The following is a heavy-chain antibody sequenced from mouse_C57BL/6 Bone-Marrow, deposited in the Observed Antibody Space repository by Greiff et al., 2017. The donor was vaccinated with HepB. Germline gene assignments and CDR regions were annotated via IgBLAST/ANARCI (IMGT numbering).Heavy chain of an antibody. J-gene: IGHJ4*01. D-gene: IGHD3-2*02. CDR3: ARQGSSGYYAMDY. V-gene: IGHV1-19*01. Sequence: EVQLQQSGPVLVKPGASVKMSCKASGYTFTDYYMNWVKQSHGKSLEWIGVINPYNGGTSYNQKFKGKATLTVDKSSSTAYMELNSLTSEDSAVYYCARQGSSGYYAMDYWGQGTSVTVSS. CDR2: INPYNGGT. CDR1: GYTFTDYY.